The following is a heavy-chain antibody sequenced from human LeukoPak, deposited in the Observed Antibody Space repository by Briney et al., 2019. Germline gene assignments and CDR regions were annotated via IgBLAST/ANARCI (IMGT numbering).Heavy chain of an antibody. V-gene: IGHV3-33*06. J-gene: IGHJ4*02. CDR1: GFTFSSYG. CDR3: AKDKAVVGATWDY. CDR2: IWYDGSNK. D-gene: IGHD1-26*01. Sequence: GRSLGLSCAASGFTFSSYGMHWVRQAPGKGLEWVAVIWYDGSNKYYADSVKGRFTISKDNSKITLYLQMNSLRAEDTAVYYCAKDKAVVGATWDYWGQGTLVTVSS.